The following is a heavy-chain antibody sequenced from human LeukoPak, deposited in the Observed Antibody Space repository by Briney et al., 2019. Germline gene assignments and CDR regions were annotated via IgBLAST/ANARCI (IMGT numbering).Heavy chain of an antibody. Sequence: SETLSLTCTVSGGSISSYYWSWIRQPPGKGLEWIGYIYTSGSTNYNPSLKSRVTISVDTSKNQFSLKLSSVTAADTAVYYCARTQQLVQFGSEYYYYYYMDVWGKGTTVTVSS. CDR1: GGSISSYY. D-gene: IGHD6-13*01. CDR3: ARTQQLVQFGSEYYYYYYMDV. CDR2: IYTSGST. J-gene: IGHJ6*03. V-gene: IGHV4-4*09.